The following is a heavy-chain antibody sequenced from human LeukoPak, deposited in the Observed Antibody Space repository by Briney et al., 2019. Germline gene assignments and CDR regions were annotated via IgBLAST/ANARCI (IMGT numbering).Heavy chain of an antibody. V-gene: IGHV4-34*01. CDR3: ARGRVSGSGSYLY. CDR2: INHSGST. D-gene: IGHD3-10*01. CDR1: GGSFSGYY. J-gene: IGHJ4*02. Sequence: PSETLSLTCAVYGGSFSGYYWSWIRQPPRKGLEWIGEINHSGSTNYNPSLKSRVTISVDTSKNQFSLKLSSGTAADTAVYYCARGRVSGSGSYLYWGQGTLVTVSS.